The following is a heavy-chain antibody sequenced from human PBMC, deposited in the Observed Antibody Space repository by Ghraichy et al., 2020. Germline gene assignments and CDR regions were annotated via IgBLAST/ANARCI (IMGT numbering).Heavy chain of an antibody. J-gene: IGHJ4*02. Sequence: SETLSLTCTVSGGSISSYYWSWIRQPPGKGLEWIGYIYYSGSTNYNPSLKSRVTMSVDTSMNQFSLKLSSVTTADTAVYYCARDHSSGYQDYWGQGTLVTVSS. CDR3: ARDHSSGYQDY. V-gene: IGHV4-59*01. CDR2: IYYSGST. D-gene: IGHD3-22*01. CDR1: GGSISSYY.